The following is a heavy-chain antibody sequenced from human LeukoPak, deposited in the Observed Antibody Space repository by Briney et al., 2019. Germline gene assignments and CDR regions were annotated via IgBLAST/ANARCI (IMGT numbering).Heavy chain of an antibody. V-gene: IGHV3-21*01. CDR2: ISSSSGYI. Sequence: GGSLRLSCAASGFTFSSYSMNWVRQAPGKGLEWVSSISSSSGYIYYADSVKGRFTISRDNAKNSLYLQMNSLRAEDTAVYYCARGRVTMVRGWDYWGQGTLVTVSS. J-gene: IGHJ4*02. CDR1: GFTFSSYS. CDR3: ARGRVTMVRGWDY. D-gene: IGHD3-10*01.